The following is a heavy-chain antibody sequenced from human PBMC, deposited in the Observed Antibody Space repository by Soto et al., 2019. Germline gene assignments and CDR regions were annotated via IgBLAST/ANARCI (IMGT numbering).Heavy chain of an antibody. V-gene: IGHV1-18*01. CDR2: INPDNGDT. D-gene: IGHD3-10*02. CDR3: ARGVRVSAYLDYYMDV. J-gene: IGHJ6*03. Sequence: QVQLVQSGAEVKKPGASLKVSCKASGYTFSNFGVSWVRQAPGQGLEWIGWINPDNGDTNYGQKFQGRATMTTDTFTNTAYMEVRGLRSDYTAVYYCARGVRVSAYLDYYMDVWGEGTTVTVSS. CDR1: GYTFSNFG.